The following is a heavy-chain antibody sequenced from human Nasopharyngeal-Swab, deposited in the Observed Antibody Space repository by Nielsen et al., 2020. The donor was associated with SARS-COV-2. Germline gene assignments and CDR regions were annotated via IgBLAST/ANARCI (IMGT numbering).Heavy chain of an antibody. Sequence: GGSLRLSCAASGFTFSSYAMHWVRQAPGKGLEWVAVISYDGSNKYYADSVKGRFTISRDNSKNTLYLQMNSLRAEDTAVYYCARGGGGYFGAFDYWGQGTLVTVSS. CDR1: GFTFSSYA. D-gene: IGHD1-26*01. J-gene: IGHJ4*02. V-gene: IGHV3-30-3*01. CDR2: ISYDGSNK. CDR3: ARGGGGYFGAFDY.